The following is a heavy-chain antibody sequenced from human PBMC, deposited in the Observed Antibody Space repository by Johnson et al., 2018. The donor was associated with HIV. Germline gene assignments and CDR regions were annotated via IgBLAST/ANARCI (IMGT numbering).Heavy chain of an antibody. Sequence: MQLVESGGGLVQPGGSLRLSCAASGFTFSSYAMNWVRQAPGKGLEWVSVISGSGGSTYHADSVKGRFTISTDNSKNSLFLQMNSLRAGDTALYYCVSVVRMPFSSDWKAFHIWGQGTLVSVSS. CDR3: VSVVRMPFSSDWKAFHI. V-gene: IGHV3-23*04. CDR1: GFTFSSYA. D-gene: IGHD6-19*01. J-gene: IGHJ3*02. CDR2: ISGSGGST.